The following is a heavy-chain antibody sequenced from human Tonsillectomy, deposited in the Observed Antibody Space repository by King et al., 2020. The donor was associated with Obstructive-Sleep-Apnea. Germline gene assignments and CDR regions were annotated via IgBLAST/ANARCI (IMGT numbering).Heavy chain of an antibody. CDR3: AREAYVNTAMANDY. J-gene: IGHJ4*02. CDR2: ISSSSSNI. V-gene: IGHV3-21*01. CDR1: GFTFSSYS. Sequence: QLVQSGGGLVKPGGSLRLSCAASGFTFSSYSMNWVRQAPGKGLEWVSSISSSSSNIYYADSMKGRFTISRDNAKNSLFLQMYNLRAEDTAVYYCAREAYVNTAMANDYWGQGTLVTVSS. D-gene: IGHD5-18*01.